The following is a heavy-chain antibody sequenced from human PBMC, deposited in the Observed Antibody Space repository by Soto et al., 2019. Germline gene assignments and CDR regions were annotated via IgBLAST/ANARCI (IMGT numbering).Heavy chain of an antibody. CDR1: GFTFSTYG. V-gene: IGHV3-30*18. CDR3: AKEQLAMTVVVADYFDS. CDR2: ISYDGGSK. D-gene: IGHD3-22*01. J-gene: IGHJ4*02. Sequence: QVEQVESGGGVVQPGKSLRLSCAASGFTFSTYGIHWIRQAPGKGLEWVALISYDGGSKYYGDSVKGRFIISRDNSHNTVSLQMNSLRADDTAVYFCAKEQLAMTVVVADYFDSWGQGTLVTVSS.